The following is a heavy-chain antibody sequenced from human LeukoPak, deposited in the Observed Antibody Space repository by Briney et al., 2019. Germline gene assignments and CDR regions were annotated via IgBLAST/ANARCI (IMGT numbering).Heavy chain of an antibody. Sequence: ASVKISCKASGETFSNFGFGWVRQAPGQGFEWMGWISAYSGNRNSARNFQERVTMTTEKSTNTAYMELRGLTSGDTAVYFCATTDLAWGQGTLVTVSS. CDR3: ATTDLA. V-gene: IGHV1-18*01. D-gene: IGHD3-16*01. J-gene: IGHJ5*02. CDR2: ISAYSGNR. CDR1: GETFSNFG.